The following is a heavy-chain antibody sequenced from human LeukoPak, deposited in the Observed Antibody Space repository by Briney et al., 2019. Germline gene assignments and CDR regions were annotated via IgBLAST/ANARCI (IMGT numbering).Heavy chain of an antibody. D-gene: IGHD3-3*01. Sequence: SETLSLTCTVSGGSISSGSYYWSWIRQPAGKGLEWIGRIYTSGSTNYNPSLKSRVTISVDTSKNQFSLKLSSVTAADTAVYYCARVTTISGVVTDNFDYWGQGTLVTVSS. CDR1: GGSISSGSYY. CDR3: ARVTTISGVVTDNFDY. V-gene: IGHV4-61*02. CDR2: IYTSGST. J-gene: IGHJ4*02.